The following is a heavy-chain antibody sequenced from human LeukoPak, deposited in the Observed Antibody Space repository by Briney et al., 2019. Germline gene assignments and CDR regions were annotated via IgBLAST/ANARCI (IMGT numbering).Heavy chain of an antibody. D-gene: IGHD5-18*01. V-gene: IGHV3-30*18. CDR1: GFTFSSYG. CDR2: ISYDGSNK. Sequence: GGSLRLSCAASGFTFSSYGMHWVRQAPGKGLEWVAVISYDGSNKYYADSVKGRFTISRDNSKSTLYLQMNSLRAEDTAVYYCAKGDEGTAMVSLIDYWGQGTLVTVSS. CDR3: AKGDEGTAMVSLIDY. J-gene: IGHJ4*02.